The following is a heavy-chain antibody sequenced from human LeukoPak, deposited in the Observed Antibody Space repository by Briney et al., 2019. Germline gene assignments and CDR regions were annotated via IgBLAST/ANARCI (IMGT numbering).Heavy chain of an antibody. Sequence: ASAKVSCKASGYTFTRYAVHWVRQAPGQRLQWMGWIKAGNGDTQYSQNLQGRVTITRDTSASTAYMELSSLRSEDTAVYFCARVDIVMVGYFDYWGQGTLVTVSS. V-gene: IGHV1-3*01. CDR2: IKAGNGDT. D-gene: IGHD5-18*01. CDR1: GYTFTRYA. CDR3: ARVDIVMVGYFDY. J-gene: IGHJ4*02.